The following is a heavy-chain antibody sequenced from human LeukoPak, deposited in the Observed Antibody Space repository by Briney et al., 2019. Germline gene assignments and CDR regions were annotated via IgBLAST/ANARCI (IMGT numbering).Heavy chain of an antibody. CDR3: LFDFWSGKGYYMDV. CDR1: GFTFSDYY. D-gene: IGHD3-3*01. Sequence: GGSLRLSCAASGFTFSDYYMGWVRQAPGKGLEWVSYIDMSGTTIYYADSVKGRFTISRDNSKNTLYLQMNSLRAEDTAVYYCLFDFWSGKGYYMDVWGKGTTVTVSS. CDR2: IDMSGTTI. V-gene: IGHV3-11*01. J-gene: IGHJ6*03.